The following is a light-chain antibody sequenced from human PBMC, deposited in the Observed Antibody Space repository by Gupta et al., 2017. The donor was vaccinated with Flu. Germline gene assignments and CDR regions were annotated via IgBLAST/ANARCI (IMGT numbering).Light chain of an antibody. Sequence: IHMTQSPSSLSASLGDRVTITCRASQPIRHDLGWYQQKPGKAPNLLIFAASTLHSGVPSRFSGSGSGTDFTLTISSLQPEDSATYYCLQDYNHPLTFGGGTKVEIK. CDR3: LQDYNHPLT. CDR1: QPIRHD. CDR2: AAS. J-gene: IGKJ4*01. V-gene: IGKV1-6*01.